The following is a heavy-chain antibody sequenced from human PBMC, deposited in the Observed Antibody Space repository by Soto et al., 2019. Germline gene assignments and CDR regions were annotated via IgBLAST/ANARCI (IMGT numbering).Heavy chain of an antibody. V-gene: IGHV4-39*01. J-gene: IGHJ6*02. CDR1: GGSISSSSYY. D-gene: IGHD3-10*01. CDR2: IYYSGST. CDR3: ARSQYYGSGSYYNYYGMDV. Sequence: SETLSLTCTVSGGSISSSSYYWGWIRQPPGKGLEWIGSIYYSGSTYYNPSLKSRVTISVDTSKNQFSLKRSSVTAADTAVYYCARSQYYGSGSYYNYYGMDVWGQGTTVTVSS.